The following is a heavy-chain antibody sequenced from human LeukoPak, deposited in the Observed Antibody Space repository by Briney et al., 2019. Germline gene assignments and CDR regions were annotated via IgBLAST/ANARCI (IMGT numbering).Heavy chain of an antibody. CDR1: GFTLKNYW. CDR3: AKDAGHNLREFDY. V-gene: IGHV3-74*03. J-gene: IGHJ4*02. D-gene: IGHD1-20*01. CDR2: SKYDGSTA. Sequence: PGGSLRLSCGTSGFTLKNYWMSWLRRAPGKGLEWVSRSKYDGSTAMYAESVKGRFTISRDNAKNSLYLQMNSLRAEDTALYYCAKDAGHNLREFDYWGQGTLVTVSS.